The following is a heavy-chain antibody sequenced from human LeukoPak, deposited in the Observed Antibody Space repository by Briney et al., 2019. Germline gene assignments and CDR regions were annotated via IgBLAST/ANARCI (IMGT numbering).Heavy chain of an antibody. Sequence: QPGGSLRLSCAASGFTFSSYAMSWVRQAPGKGLEWVSAISGSGGSTYYADSVKGRFTISRDNSKNTLYLQMNSLRAEDRAVYYCASYHDMCGYYYAPFHCCGQGTLVTVSS. V-gene: IGHV3-23*01. CDR3: ASYHDMCGYYYAPFHC. J-gene: IGHJ4*02. CDR2: ISGSGGST. CDR1: GFTFSSYA. D-gene: IGHD3-22*01.